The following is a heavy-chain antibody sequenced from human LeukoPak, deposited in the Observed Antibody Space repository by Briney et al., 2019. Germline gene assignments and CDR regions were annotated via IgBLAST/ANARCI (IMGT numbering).Heavy chain of an antibody. CDR2: IYTSGTTT. V-gene: IGHV4-61*09. J-gene: IGHJ6*03. CDR3: ARAKKRSGRSRNFYLDV. D-gene: IGHD1-26*01. CDR1: DDPINSRVYY. Sequence: SETLSLTCTVSDDPINSRVYYWNWIRQPAGKGLEWIGHIYTSGTTTNSNPSLKSRVAISLDTSKNHFSLKLSSVTAADTAVYYCARAKKRSGRSRNFYLDVWGKGTTVTVSS.